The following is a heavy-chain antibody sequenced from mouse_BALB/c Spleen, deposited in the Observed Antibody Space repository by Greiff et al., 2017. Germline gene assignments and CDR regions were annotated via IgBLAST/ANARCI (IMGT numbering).Heavy chain of an antibody. J-gene: IGHJ3*01. V-gene: IGHV5-4*02. CDR3: ARDGGNYGNYGWFAY. D-gene: IGHD2-1*01. Sequence: EVMLVESGGGLVKPGGSLKLSCAASGFTFSDYYMYWVRQTPEKRLEWVATISDGGSYTYYPDSVKGRFTISRDNAKNNLYLQMSSLKSEDTAMYYCARDGGNYGNYGWFAYWGQGTLVTVSA. CDR1: GFTFSDYY. CDR2: ISDGGSYT.